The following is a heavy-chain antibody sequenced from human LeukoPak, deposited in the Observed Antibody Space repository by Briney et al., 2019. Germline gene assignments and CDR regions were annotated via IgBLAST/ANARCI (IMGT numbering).Heavy chain of an antibody. CDR1: GFTFSSYE. CDR2: ISSSGSTI. J-gene: IGHJ3*02. CDR3: ARHGPVPATADAFDI. D-gene: IGHD2-2*01. Sequence: GGSLRLSCAASGFTFSSYEMNWVRQAPGKGLEWVSYISSSGSTIYYADSVKGRFTISRDNAKNSLYLQMNSLRAEDTAVYYCARHGPVPATADAFDIWGHGTMVTVSS. V-gene: IGHV3-48*03.